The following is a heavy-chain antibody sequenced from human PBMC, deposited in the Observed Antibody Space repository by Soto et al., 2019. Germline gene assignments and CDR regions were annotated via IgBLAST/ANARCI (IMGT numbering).Heavy chain of an antibody. V-gene: IGHV4-59*08. CDR1: GGSISSYY. J-gene: IGHJ5*02. CDR2: IYYSGST. CDR3: ARTDYSGSYVYWFDP. Sequence: SETLSLTCTVSGGSISSYYWSWIRQPPGKGLEWIGYIYYSGSTNYNPSLKSRVTISVDTSKNQFSLKLSSVTAADTAVYFCARTDYSGSYVYWFDPWGQGTLVTVSS. D-gene: IGHD1-26*01.